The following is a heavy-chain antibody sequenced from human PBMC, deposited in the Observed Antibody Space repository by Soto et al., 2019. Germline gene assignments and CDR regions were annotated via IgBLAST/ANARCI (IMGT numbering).Heavy chain of an antibody. Sequence: SETLSLTCTVSGGSISSGDYYWSWIRQPPGKGLGWIGYIYYSGSTNYNPSLKSRVTISVDTSKNQFSLKLSSVTAADTAVYYCASRGYSYGYFDYWGQGTLVTV. D-gene: IGHD5-18*01. CDR1: GGSISSGDYY. J-gene: IGHJ4*02. CDR3: ASRGYSYGYFDY. V-gene: IGHV4-61*08. CDR2: IYYSGST.